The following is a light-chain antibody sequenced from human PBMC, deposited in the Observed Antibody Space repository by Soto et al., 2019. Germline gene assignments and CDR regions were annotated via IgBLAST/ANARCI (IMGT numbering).Light chain of an antibody. V-gene: IGKV1-9*01. J-gene: IGKJ1*01. CDR3: LQHNTYSWT. CDR2: TAS. Sequence: IQLTQSPSSLSASVGDRAAITCRTSHIIDTYLAWHQQKPGQAPSLLIYTASIWQGGIPARFSGSGSGTEFTLTISSLQPEDFATYYCLQHNTYSWTFGQGTKVDIK. CDR1: HIIDTY.